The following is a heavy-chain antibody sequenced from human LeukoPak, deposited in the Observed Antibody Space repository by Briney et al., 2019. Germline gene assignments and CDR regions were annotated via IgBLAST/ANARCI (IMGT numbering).Heavy chain of an antibody. Sequence: PGGSLRLSCAASGFTFSSYSMNWVRQAPGKGLEWVSSITSSSSYKYYADSVKGRFTISRDNSKNTLYLQMNSLRAEDTAAYYCAKDLYDSYGSRYDYWGQGTLVTVSS. CDR1: GFTFSSYS. D-gene: IGHD5-18*01. CDR3: AKDLYDSYGSRYDY. V-gene: IGHV3-21*04. CDR2: ITSSSSYK. J-gene: IGHJ4*02.